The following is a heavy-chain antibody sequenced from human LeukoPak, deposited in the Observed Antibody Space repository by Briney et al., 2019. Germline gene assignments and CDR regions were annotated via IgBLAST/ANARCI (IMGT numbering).Heavy chain of an antibody. CDR1: GFTFSSYA. CDR2: IGGNGDTT. CDR3: AKDLRGTLSSRGPFEY. Sequence: PGGSLRLSCAASGFTFSSYAMSWVRQAPGKGLEWVSAIGGNGDTTYYADSVKGRFTGSRDNSKNTLYLQLNSLRAEDTDVYYCAKDLRGTLSSRGPFEYWGQGTLVTVSS. D-gene: IGHD2/OR15-2a*01. J-gene: IGHJ4*02. V-gene: IGHV3-23*01.